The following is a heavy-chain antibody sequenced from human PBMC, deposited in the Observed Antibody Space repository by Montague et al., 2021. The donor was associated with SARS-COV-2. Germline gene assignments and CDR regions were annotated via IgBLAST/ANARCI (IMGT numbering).Heavy chain of an antibody. V-gene: IGHV3-48*03. J-gene: IGHJ4*02. CDR3: ARAGEDYYYDSSGFLY. CDR1: GFTFSSYE. Sequence: SLRLSCAASGFTFSSYEMNWVRQAPGKGLEWVSYISNSGDTKYYXDSVKGRFTISRDNAKNSLYLQMSSLRAEDTAVYYCARAGEDYYYDSSGFLYWGQGILVTVSS. CDR2: ISNSGDTK. D-gene: IGHD3-22*01.